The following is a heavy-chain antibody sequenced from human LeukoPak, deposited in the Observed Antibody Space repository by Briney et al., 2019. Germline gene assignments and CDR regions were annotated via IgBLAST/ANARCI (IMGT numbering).Heavy chain of an antibody. CDR3: VTGHYDSRMYFDL. V-gene: IGHV3-74*01. Sequence: GGSLRLSCTASGLTFSTYWVHWVRQAPGKGLVWVSQIKFDGSLASYVDSVKGRFTISRDNAKNTVYLQMNSLGTEDTAVYYCVTGHYDSRMYFDLWGRGALVTVSS. D-gene: IGHD3-22*01. J-gene: IGHJ2*01. CDR2: IKFDGSLA. CDR1: GLTFSTYW.